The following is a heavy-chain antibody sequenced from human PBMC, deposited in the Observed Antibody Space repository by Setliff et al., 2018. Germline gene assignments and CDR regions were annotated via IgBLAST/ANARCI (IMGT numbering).Heavy chain of an antibody. J-gene: IGHJ4*02. D-gene: IGHD3-16*01. CDR3: ACLQGGGQDS. V-gene: IGHV4-59*02. Sequence: KTSETLSLTCTVSGGSVDSYYWSWIRQPPGKGLELIGYIYSGGTTDSKPSLKSRVNISVDTSKNHVPLKMTSVTAADTAVYYCACLQGGGQDSWGQGTLVTVSS. CDR2: IYSGGTT. CDR1: GGSVDSYY.